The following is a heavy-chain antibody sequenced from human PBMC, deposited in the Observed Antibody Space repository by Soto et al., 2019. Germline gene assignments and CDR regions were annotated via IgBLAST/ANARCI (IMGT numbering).Heavy chain of an antibody. D-gene: IGHD3-9*01. Sequence: RLSCAASGFTFSSYAMHWVRQAPGKGLEWVAVISYDGSNKYYADSVKGRFTISRDNSKNTLYLQMNSLRAEDTAVYYCARDGYDILTGPTLDYWGQGTLVTVSS. CDR3: ARDGYDILTGPTLDY. CDR1: GFTFSSYA. J-gene: IGHJ4*02. V-gene: IGHV3-30-3*01. CDR2: ISYDGSNK.